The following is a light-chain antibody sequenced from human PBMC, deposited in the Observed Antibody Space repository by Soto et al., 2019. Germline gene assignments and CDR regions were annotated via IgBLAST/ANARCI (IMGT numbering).Light chain of an antibody. J-gene: IGKJ4*01. CDR1: QNVGTN. CDR3: QQYNNWGLS. CDR2: GSS. Sequence: EIVMTKSPATLSVSPGERVTLSCRASQNVGTNLAWYQQKPGQAPRLLIYGSSTRATGIPATFSGSGSGTEFTLTISSLQSEESAVYYCQQYNNWGLSFGGGTKVEIK. V-gene: IGKV3D-15*01.